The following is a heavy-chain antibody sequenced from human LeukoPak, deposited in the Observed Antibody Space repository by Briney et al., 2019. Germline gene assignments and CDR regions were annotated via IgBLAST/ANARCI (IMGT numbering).Heavy chain of an antibody. J-gene: IGHJ6*03. CDR3: ARDGCSGGSCYFRVYSYYYMDV. D-gene: IGHD2-15*01. V-gene: IGHV3-7*01. CDR1: GFTFSSYW. CDR2: IKHDGSEK. Sequence: PGGSLRLSCAASGFTFSSYWMSCVRQAPGKGLERVANIKHDGSEKYYVDSVKGRFTISRDNAKNSLYLQMNSLRAEDTAVYYCARDGCSGGSCYFRVYSYYYMDVWGKGTTVTISS.